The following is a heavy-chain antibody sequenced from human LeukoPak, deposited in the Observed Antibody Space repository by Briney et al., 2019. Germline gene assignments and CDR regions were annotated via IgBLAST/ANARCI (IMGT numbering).Heavy chain of an antibody. CDR3: ARECAGGSCYSDY. Sequence: PGGSLRLSCAASGFTFSSYCMNWVRQAPGEGREWVSSISSSSSYIYYADSVKGRFTISRDNAKNSLYLQMNSLRAEDTAVYYCARECAGGSCYSDYWGQGTLVTVSS. CDR2: ISSSSSYI. V-gene: IGHV3-21*01. CDR1: GFTFSSYC. J-gene: IGHJ4*02. D-gene: IGHD2-15*01.